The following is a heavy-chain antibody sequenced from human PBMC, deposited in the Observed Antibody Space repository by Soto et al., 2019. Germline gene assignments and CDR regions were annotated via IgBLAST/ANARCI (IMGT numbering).Heavy chain of an antibody. CDR2: INHSGST. CDR1: GGSFSGYY. J-gene: IGHJ6*02. Sequence: PSETLSLTCAVYGGSFSGYYWSWIRQPPGKGLEWIGEINHSGSTNYNPSLKSRVTISVDTSKNQFSLKLSSVTAADTAVYYCARVGLHLRMDVWGQGTTVTVSS. V-gene: IGHV4-34*01. CDR3: ARVGLHLRMDV. D-gene: IGHD4-4*01.